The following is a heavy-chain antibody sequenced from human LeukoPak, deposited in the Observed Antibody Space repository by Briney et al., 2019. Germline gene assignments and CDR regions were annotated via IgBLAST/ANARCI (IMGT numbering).Heavy chain of an antibody. CDR1: GGTFSSYA. CDR2: ISGSGGST. Sequence: SCKASGGTFSSYAMSWVRQAPGKGLEWVSAISGSGGSTYYADSVKGRFTISRDNSKNTLYLQMNSLRAEDTAVYYCAKGEGPEDYWGQGTLVTVSS. CDR3: AKGEGPEDY. J-gene: IGHJ4*02. V-gene: IGHV3-23*01. D-gene: IGHD1-14*01.